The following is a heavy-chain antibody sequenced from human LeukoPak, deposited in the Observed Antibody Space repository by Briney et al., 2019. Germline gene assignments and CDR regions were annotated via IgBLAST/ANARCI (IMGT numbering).Heavy chain of an antibody. V-gene: IGHV4-39*07. CDR2: IYHSGST. CDR1: GGSISSSSYY. Sequence: PSETLSLTCTVSGGSISSSSYYWGWIRQPPGKGLEWIGSIYHSGSTYYNPSLKSRVTISVDTSKNQFSLKLSSVTAADTAVYYCAREALVDPQVGAHPSNWFDPWGQGTLVTVSS. J-gene: IGHJ5*02. CDR3: AREALVDPQVGAHPSNWFDP. D-gene: IGHD1-26*01.